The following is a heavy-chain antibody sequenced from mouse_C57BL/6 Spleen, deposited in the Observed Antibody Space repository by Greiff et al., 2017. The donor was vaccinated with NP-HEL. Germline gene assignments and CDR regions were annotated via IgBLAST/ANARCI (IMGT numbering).Heavy chain of an antibody. V-gene: IGHV5-4*01. D-gene: IGHD4-1*01. CDR2: ISDGGSYT. CDR3: AREGLGPMDY. CDR1: GFTFSSYA. J-gene: IGHJ4*01. Sequence: EVKLVESGGGLVKPGGSLKLSCAASGFTFSSYAMSWVRQTPEKRLEWVATISDGGSYTYYPDNVKGRFTISRDNAKNNLYLQMSHLKSEDTAMYYCAREGLGPMDYWGQGTSVTVSS.